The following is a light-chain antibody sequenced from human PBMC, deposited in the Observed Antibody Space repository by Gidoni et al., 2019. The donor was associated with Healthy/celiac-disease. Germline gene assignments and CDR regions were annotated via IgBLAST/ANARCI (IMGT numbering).Light chain of an antibody. Sequence: DIQMTQSPSSLSASGGDRVTITCRASQGISNYLAWYQQKPGKVPKLLIYAASTLKSGVPSRCSGSGAGTDFTLTISSLQPEDVATYYCQKYNSAPWTFGQGTKVEIK. V-gene: IGKV1-27*01. CDR3: QKYNSAPWT. J-gene: IGKJ1*01. CDR1: QGISNY. CDR2: AAS.